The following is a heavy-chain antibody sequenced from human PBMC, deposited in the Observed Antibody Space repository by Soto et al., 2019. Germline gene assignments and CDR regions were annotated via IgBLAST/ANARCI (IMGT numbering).Heavy chain of an antibody. J-gene: IGHJ4*02. D-gene: IGHD3-9*01. CDR2: ISAYNGDT. Sequence: QDHLVQSGAEVKKPGASAKVSRKASGYTFKNYGINWVRQAPGRGLEWVAWISAYNGDTSYAQHFQGRVTVTTETLTNTAYMELRSLRPDDTAVYFCVLGGLETGYYRDMDYWGQGTLVSVSS. V-gene: IGHV1-18*04. CDR1: GYTFKNYG. CDR3: VLGGLETGYYRDMDY.